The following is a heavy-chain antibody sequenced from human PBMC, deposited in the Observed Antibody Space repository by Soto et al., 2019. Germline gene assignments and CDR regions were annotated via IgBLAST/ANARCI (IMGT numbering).Heavy chain of an antibody. CDR2: ISGSGGST. CDR1: GFTFSSYA. Sequence: EVQLLESGGGLVQPGGSLRLSCAASGFTFSSYAMSWVRQAPGKGLEWVSAISGSGGSTYYADSVKGRFTISRDNSKNTLYLQVNSLRAEDTAVYYCAKAVKLVSMAPMDVWGKGTTVTVSS. D-gene: IGHD6-6*01. V-gene: IGHV3-23*01. J-gene: IGHJ6*04. CDR3: AKAVKLVSMAPMDV.